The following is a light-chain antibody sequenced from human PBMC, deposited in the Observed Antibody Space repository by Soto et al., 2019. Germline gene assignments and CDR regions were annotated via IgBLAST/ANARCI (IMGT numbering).Light chain of an antibody. CDR3: QQSYSPPWT. V-gene: IGKV1-39*01. J-gene: IGKJ1*01. CDR2: SAS. Sequence: DIQMTQSPSSLSASVGDRVTITCRASQRISTYLNWYQQKPGKAPAFLIYSASSLQSGVPSRFSGSGSGTDFTLTINSLQPEDLATYDCQQSYSPPWTCGQGTKVEIK. CDR1: QRISTY.